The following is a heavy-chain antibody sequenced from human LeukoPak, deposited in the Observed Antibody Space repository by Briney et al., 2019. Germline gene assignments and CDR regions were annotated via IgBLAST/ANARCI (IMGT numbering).Heavy chain of an antibody. CDR2: INPNSGGT. D-gene: IGHD3-10*01. J-gene: IGHJ4*02. Sequence: AASVKVSCKASGYTFTSYDINWVRQATGQGLEWMGWINPNSGGTNYAQKFQGRVTMTRDTSISTAYMELSRLRSDDTAVYYCARITTHYGSGSYSVDYWGQGTLVTVSS. V-gene: IGHV1-2*02. CDR1: GYTFTSYD. CDR3: ARITTHYGSGSYSVDY.